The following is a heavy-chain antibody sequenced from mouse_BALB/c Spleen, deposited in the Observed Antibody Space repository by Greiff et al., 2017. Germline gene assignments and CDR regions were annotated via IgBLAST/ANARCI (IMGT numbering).Heavy chain of an antibody. CDR3: ARYGGNSWFAY. D-gene: IGHD2-1*01. V-gene: IGHV1-69*02. Sequence: QVHVKQSGAELVKPGAPVKLSCKASGYTFTSYWMNWVKQRPGRGLEWIGRIDPSDSETHYNQKFKDKATLTVDKSSSTAYIQLSSLTSEDSAVYYCARYGGNSWFAYWGQGTLVTVSA. CDR2: IDPSDSET. CDR1: GYTFTSYW. J-gene: IGHJ3*01.